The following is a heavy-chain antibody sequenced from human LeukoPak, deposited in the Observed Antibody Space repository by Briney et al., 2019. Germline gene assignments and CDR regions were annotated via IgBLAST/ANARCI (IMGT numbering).Heavy chain of an antibody. V-gene: IGHV1-8*01. CDR2: MNPNSGNT. CDR3: ARGLWGGYCSGGSCLGFDP. CDR1: GYTFTSYD. J-gene: IGHJ5*02. D-gene: IGHD2-15*01. Sequence: ASVKVSCKASGYTFTSYDINWVRQATGQGLEWMGWMNPNSGNTGYARKFQGRVTMTRNTSISTAYMELRSLRSEDTAVYYCARGLWGGYCSGGSCLGFDPWGQGTLVTVSS.